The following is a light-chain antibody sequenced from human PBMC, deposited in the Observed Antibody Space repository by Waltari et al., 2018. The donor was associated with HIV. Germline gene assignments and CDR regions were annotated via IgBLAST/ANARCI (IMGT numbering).Light chain of an antibody. CDR3: AACDDSLNGWV. Sequence: QSVLTQPPSASGTPGQRVTISCSGSSSNIGSNTVNWYQQLPGTAPKLLIFSNKRRAQGVPYRFSGSKTGTSASLSIIGLQSDDKADYYCAACDDSLNGWVFGGGTKLTVL. J-gene: IGLJ3*02. V-gene: IGLV1-44*01. CDR1: SSNIGSNT. CDR2: SNK.